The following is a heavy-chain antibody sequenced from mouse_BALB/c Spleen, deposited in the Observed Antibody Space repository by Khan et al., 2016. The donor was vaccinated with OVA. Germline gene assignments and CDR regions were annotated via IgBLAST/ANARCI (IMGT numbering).Heavy chain of an antibody. J-gene: IGHJ4*01. V-gene: IGHV2-6-4*01. CDR1: GFSLSRYS. CDR2: IWSGGST. CDR3: ARKKYGNYVSLDY. Sequence: QMQLKESGPGLVAPSQSLSITCTVSGFSLSRYSVHWVRQPPGKGLEWLGMIWSGGSTAYNSALESRLSISKENSKSKVFLKMNSLQTDDTAMYYCARKKYGNYVSLDYWGQGTSVTVSS. D-gene: IGHD2-10*02.